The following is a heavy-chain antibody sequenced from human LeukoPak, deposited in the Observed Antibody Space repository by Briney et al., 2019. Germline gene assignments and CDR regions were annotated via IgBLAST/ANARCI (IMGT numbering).Heavy chain of an antibody. Sequence: GGSLRLSCAASGFTFSSYSMNWVRQAPGKGLEWVSAISGSGGSTYYADSVKGRFTISRDNSKNTLYLQMNSLRAEDTAVYYCAKDSVAVAGGRWGQGTLVTVSS. V-gene: IGHV3-23*01. D-gene: IGHD6-19*01. CDR3: AKDSVAVAGGR. J-gene: IGHJ4*02. CDR1: GFTFSSYS. CDR2: ISGSGGST.